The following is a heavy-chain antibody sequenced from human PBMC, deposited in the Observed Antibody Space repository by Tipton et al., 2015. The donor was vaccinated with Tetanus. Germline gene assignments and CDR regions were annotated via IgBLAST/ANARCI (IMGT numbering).Heavy chain of an antibody. CDR3: ARTTRRWLLPDF. Sequence: TLSLTCNVSGDSMTDFYWSWIRQAPGKGLEWIAYIFSTGRTQYNPSLKSRVTISIDTAKNQFSLHLSSVTAADTAIYYCARTTRRWLLPDFWGQGTLVTVSA. J-gene: IGHJ4*02. V-gene: IGHV4-59*01. CDR1: GDSMTDFY. CDR2: IFSTGRT. D-gene: IGHD5-24*01.